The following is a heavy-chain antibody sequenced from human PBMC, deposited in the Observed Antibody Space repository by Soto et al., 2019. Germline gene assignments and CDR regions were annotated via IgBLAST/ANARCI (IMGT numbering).Heavy chain of an antibody. J-gene: IGHJ5*01. Sequence: QVQLVQPGAEVRKPGASMKLSCKASGYSFTSYNIHWVRQAPGHGLAWVGLIEPSSGDTTYEPNFQGRLTMTSDTSTSTVYRELRTLRYEDTAIYFCARGYFDSRGYYPVWFDSWGQGTLVTVTS. V-gene: IGHV1-46*01. D-gene: IGHD3-22*01. CDR3: ARGYFDSRGYYPVWFDS. CDR2: IEPSSGDT. CDR1: GYSFTSYN.